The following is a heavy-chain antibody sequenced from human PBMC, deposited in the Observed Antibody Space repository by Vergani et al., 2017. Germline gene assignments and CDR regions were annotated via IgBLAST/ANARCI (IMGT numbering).Heavy chain of an antibody. D-gene: IGHD3-22*01. CDR3: AKWGPRITMIALGAFDI. J-gene: IGHJ3*02. CDR1: GFTFSSYA. Sequence: VQLVESGGGVVQPGRSLRLSCAASGFTFSSYAMSWVRQAPGKGLEWVSAISGSGGSTYYADSVKGRFTISRDNSKNTLYLQMNSLRAEDTAVYYCAKWGPRITMIALGAFDIWGQGTMVTVSS. V-gene: IGHV3-23*04. CDR2: ISGSGGST.